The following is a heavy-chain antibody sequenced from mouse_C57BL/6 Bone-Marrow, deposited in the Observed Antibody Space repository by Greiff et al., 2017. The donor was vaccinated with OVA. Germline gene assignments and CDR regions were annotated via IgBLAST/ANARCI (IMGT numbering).Heavy chain of an antibody. CDR2: IDPEDGET. CDR1: GFNIKDYY. J-gene: IGHJ4*01. Sequence: EVKLMESGAELVKPGASVKLSCTASGFNIKDYYMHWVKQRTEQGLEWIGRIDPEDGETKYAPKFQGKATITADTSSNTAYLQLSSLTSEDTAVYYCARELYSNYDYYAMDYWGQGTSVTVSS. D-gene: IGHD2-5*01. V-gene: IGHV14-2*01. CDR3: ARELYSNYDYYAMDY.